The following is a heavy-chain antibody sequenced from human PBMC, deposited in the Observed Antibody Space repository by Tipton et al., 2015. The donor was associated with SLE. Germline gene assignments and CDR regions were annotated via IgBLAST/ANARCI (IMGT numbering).Heavy chain of an antibody. V-gene: IGHV4-34*01. Sequence: TLSLTCDVKGGSFSGYYWSWIRQSPEKGLEWIGEVNHFGTIHYNASLKSRVTISIDTSKSHFSRKLPSVTAADTAVYYCARMEGMITYGGIAGLWGQGTVVTVSS. CDR1: GGSFSGYY. J-gene: IGHJ4*02. CDR2: VNHFGTI. D-gene: IGHD3-16*01. CDR3: ARMEGMITYGGIAGL.